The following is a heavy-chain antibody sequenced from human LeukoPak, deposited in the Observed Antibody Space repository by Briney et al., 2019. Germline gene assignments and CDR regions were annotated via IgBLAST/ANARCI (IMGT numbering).Heavy chain of an antibody. V-gene: IGHV1-2*02. CDR1: GYTFTSYG. J-gene: IGHJ3*02. CDR3: ARDFWSGYVDAFDI. Sequence: GASVKVSCKASGYTFTSYGISWVRQAPGQGLEWMGWINPNSGGTNYAQKFQGRVTMTRDTSISTAYMELSRLRSDDTAVYYCARDFWSGYVDAFDIWGQGTMVTVSS. CDR2: INPNSGGT. D-gene: IGHD3-3*01.